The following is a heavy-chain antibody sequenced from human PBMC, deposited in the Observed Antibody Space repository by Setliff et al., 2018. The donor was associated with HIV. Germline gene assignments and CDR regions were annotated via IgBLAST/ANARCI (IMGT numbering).Heavy chain of an antibody. J-gene: IGHJ6*03. Sequence: SETLSLTCTVSGGSISSGGYFWSWIRQPAGGGLVWIGRVSSSGNTNYNPSLKSRVIISLNTSKNQFSLKLSSVTAADTAVYYCASHGDYYYYYMDVWGKGTTVTVSS. CDR3: ASHGDYYYYYMDV. CDR2: VSSSGNT. V-gene: IGHV4-61*02. D-gene: IGHD3-3*01. CDR1: GGSISSGGYF.